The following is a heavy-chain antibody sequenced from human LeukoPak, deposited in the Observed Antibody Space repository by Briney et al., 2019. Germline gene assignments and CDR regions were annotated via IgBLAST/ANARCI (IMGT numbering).Heavy chain of an antibody. J-gene: IGHJ4*02. D-gene: IGHD1-26*01. Sequence: ASVKVSCKASGYGFTSYGISWVRQAPGQGLEWMGWISAYNGNTNYAQKLQGRVTMTTDTSTSTAYMELRSLRSDDTAVYYCARDMRDSGSYHEVDYWGQGTLVTVSS. CDR1: GYGFTSYG. V-gene: IGHV1-18*01. CDR3: ARDMRDSGSYHEVDY. CDR2: ISAYNGNT.